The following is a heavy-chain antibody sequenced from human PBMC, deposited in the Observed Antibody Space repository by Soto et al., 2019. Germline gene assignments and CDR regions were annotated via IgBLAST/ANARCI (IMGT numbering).Heavy chain of an antibody. J-gene: IGHJ6*02. V-gene: IGHV1-69*13. CDR2: IIPISGTA. CDR1: GGTFSSYA. CDR3: ARSQGSSTSLEIYYYYYYGMDV. Sequence: ASVKVSCKASGGTFSSYAIIWVRRAPGQGLEWMGGIIPISGTANYAQKFQGRVTITADESTSTAYMELSSLRSEDTAVYYCARSQGSSTSLEIYYYYYYGMDVWGQGTTVTVSS. D-gene: IGHD2-2*01.